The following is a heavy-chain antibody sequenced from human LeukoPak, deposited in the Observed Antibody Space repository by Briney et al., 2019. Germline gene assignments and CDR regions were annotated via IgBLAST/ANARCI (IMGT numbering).Heavy chain of an antibody. CDR2: IRYDGSNK. CDR3: AKDITAMVRSYMDV. V-gene: IGHV3-30*02. J-gene: IGHJ6*03. CDR1: GFTFSSYG. D-gene: IGHD5-18*01. Sequence: PGGSLRLSCAASGFTFSSYGMHWVRQAPGKGLEWVAFIRYDGSNKYYADSVKGRFTISRDNSKNTLYLQMNSLRAEDTAVYYCAKDITAMVRSYMDVWGKGTTVTVSS.